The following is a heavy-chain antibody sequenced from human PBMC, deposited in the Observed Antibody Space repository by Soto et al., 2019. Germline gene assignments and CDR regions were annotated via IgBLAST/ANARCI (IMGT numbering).Heavy chain of an antibody. J-gene: IGHJ6*02. CDR3: VRENYYYGMDV. V-gene: IGHV3-66*01. CDR2: INNAYST. Sequence: GGALRHYCVASGFDASVNLMTWVRQAPGKGLEWVSAINNAYSTFYADSVKGRFTISRDNSKNTVYLQVSSLRVEDTAMYYCVRENYYYGMDVWGQGTAVTVSS. CDR1: GFDASVNL.